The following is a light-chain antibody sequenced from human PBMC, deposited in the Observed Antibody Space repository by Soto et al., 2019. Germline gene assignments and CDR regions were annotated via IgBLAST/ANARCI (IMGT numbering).Light chain of an antibody. V-gene: IGLV2-11*01. J-gene: IGLJ1*01. Sequence: QSALXQPRSVSGSPGQSVTISCTGTNSDVGTFYFVSWYQQYPDKGPKLIIYDVTERPSGVPDRFSGSKSGNTASLTISGLQAEDEADYYCCSYAGSYTYVFGSGTKVTVL. CDR2: DVT. CDR1: NSDVGTFYF. CDR3: CSYAGSYTYV.